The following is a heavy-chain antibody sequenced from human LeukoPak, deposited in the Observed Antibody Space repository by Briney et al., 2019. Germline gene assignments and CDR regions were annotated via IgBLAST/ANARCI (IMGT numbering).Heavy chain of an antibody. V-gene: IGHV4-59*01. CDR2: IYYSGST. D-gene: IGHD1-26*01. CDR1: GGSISGFY. J-gene: IGHJ4*02. CDR3: ARSGSTAFDY. Sequence: KPSETLSLTCTVSGGSISGFYWSWIRQPPGKGLEWIGHIYYSGSTSYNPSIKSRVTISVDTSKNQFSLTLTSVTAADTAVYYCARSGSTAFDYWGQGTLVTVLS.